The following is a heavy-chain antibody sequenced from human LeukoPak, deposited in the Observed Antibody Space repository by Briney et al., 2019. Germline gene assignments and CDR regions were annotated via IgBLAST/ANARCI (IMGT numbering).Heavy chain of an antibody. CDR3: ATPWGCTRPDCPFLH. D-gene: IGHD2-8*01. CDR2: ISRNSGDT. Sequence: ASVKVSCKASGFTLIGHYLHWVRQAPGQGLQWMGWISRNSGDTKYAQNFQGRVTMTRDTSINTFYMELSSLRSDDTAVYYCATPWGCTRPDCPFLHWGQGALVTVSS. V-gene: IGHV1-2*02. CDR1: GFTLIGHY. J-gene: IGHJ4*02.